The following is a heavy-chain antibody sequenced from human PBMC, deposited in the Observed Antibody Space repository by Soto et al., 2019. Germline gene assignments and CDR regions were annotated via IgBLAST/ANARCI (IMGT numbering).Heavy chain of an antibody. CDR2: VNTYNGNP. CDR1: GYTFTNYA. CDR3: ARDSQYSTDWQRFDS. Sequence: QVQLVQSGVEVTKPGASVKVSCKASGYTFTNYAISWVRQAPGRGLEWMGWVNTYNGNPNYAQIFQGRVTMTTDTSTGTAYMELRSLNSDDSTVYYCARDSQYSTDWQRFDSWGHGTLVTVSS. J-gene: IGHJ5*01. V-gene: IGHV1-18*01. D-gene: IGHD6-6*01.